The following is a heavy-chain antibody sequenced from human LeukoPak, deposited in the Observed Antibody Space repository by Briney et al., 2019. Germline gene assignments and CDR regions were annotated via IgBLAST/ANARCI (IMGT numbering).Heavy chain of an antibody. V-gene: IGHV3-7*01. Sequence: GGSLRLSCTASGFSFSSYWMNWVRQAPGKGLEWVANINPHGTEKNYVDSVKGRFTISRDRTKNSLYLQMNNLRAEDTAVYYCARSDYWGQGILVTVSS. J-gene: IGHJ4*02. CDR3: ARSDY. CDR2: INPHGTEK. CDR1: GFSFSSYW.